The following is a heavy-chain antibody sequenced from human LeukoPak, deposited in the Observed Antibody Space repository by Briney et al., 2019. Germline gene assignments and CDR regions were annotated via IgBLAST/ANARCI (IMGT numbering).Heavy chain of an antibody. CDR2: FDPEDGET. V-gene: IGHV1-24*01. D-gene: IGHD2-2*01. J-gene: IGHJ5*02. CDR1: GYTLTDLS. CDR3: ARGEDIVVVPAAIIVWFDP. Sequence: ASVKVSCKVYGYTLTDLSMHWVRQAPGKGLKWMGGFDPEDGETIYAQKLQGRVTMTTDTSTSTAYMELRSLRSDDTAVYYCARGEDIVVVPAAIIVWFDPWGQGTLVTVSS.